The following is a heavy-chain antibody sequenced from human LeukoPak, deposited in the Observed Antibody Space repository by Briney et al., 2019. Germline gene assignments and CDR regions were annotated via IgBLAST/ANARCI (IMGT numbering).Heavy chain of an antibody. CDR3: AREGYYGSGSYYAPDY. J-gene: IGHJ4*02. Sequence: GGSLRLSCAASGFTFSDYYMSWIRQAPGKGLEWVSYISSSGSTIYYADSVKGRFTISRDNAKNSLYLQMYSLRAEDTAVYYCAREGYYGSGSYYAPDYWGQGTLVTVSS. CDR2: ISSSGSTI. V-gene: IGHV3-11*01. CDR1: GFTFSDYY. D-gene: IGHD3-10*01.